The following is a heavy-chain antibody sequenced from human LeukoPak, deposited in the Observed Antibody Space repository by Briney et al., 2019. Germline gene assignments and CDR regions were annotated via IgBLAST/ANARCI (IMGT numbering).Heavy chain of an antibody. CDR2: INPGGGST. V-gene: IGHV1-46*01. D-gene: IGHD5-12*01. CDR1: GYTFTSYY. Sequence: GASVKVSCKASGYTFTSYYVHWVRQAPGQGLEWMGIINPGGGSTSYAQKFQGRVTMTRDTSTSTVYMELSSLRSEDTAVYYCASTNGYDYHFDYWGQGTLVTVSS. J-gene: IGHJ4*02. CDR3: ASTNGYDYHFDY.